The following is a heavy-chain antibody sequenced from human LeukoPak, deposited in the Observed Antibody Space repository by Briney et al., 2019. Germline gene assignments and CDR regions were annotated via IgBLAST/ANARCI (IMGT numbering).Heavy chain of an antibody. D-gene: IGHD2-21*02. Sequence: ASVKVSCKVSGYTLTELSMHWVRQAPGKGLEWMGGFDPEDGETIYAQKFQGRVTMTEDTSTDTAYMDLSSLRSEDTAVYYCATDIVVVTAIKFDYWGQGTLVTVSS. CDR2: FDPEDGET. V-gene: IGHV1-24*01. J-gene: IGHJ4*02. CDR1: GYTLTELS. CDR3: ATDIVVVTAIKFDY.